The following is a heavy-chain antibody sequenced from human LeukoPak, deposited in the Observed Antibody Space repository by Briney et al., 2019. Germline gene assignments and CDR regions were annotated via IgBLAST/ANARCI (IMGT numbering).Heavy chain of an antibody. CDR3: ARRRGFGELLYYFDY. D-gene: IGHD3-10*01. J-gene: IGHJ4*02. V-gene: IGHV5-51*01. Sequence: GGSLKISCKGSGYSFVTYWIGWVRQMPGKGLEWMGIIYPGDSDTRYSPSFQGQVTISADKSISTAYLHWSSLKASDTAMYYCARRRGFGELLYYFDYWGQGTLVTVSS. CDR2: IYPGDSDT. CDR1: GYSFVTYW.